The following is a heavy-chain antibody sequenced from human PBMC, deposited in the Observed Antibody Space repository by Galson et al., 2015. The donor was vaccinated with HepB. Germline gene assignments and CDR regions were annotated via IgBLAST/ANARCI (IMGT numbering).Heavy chain of an antibody. Sequence: SLRLSCAASGFTFSSYSMNWVRQAPGKGLEWVSSISSSSNYIYYADSVKGRFTISRNNAKNSLYLQMNSLRAEDTAVYYCARAGYSSGWQFGYWGQGTLVTVSS. CDR3: ARAGYSSGWQFGY. V-gene: IGHV3-21*01. J-gene: IGHJ4*02. CDR2: ISSSSNYI. CDR1: GFTFSSYS. D-gene: IGHD6-19*01.